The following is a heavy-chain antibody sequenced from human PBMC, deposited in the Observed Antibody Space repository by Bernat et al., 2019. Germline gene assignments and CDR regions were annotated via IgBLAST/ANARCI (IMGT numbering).Heavy chain of an antibody. CDR3: ARHGSEWSRDH. CDR2: ISYDGNNK. V-gene: IGHV3-33*01. J-gene: IGHJ4*02. Sequence: QLHLVESGGGVVQPGRSLRLSCAASGFTFSASGMDWVRQAPGKGLEWVSLISYDGNNKNYADSVKGRFTISRDNSKNKVYLQMDSLRAEDSAIYYWARHGSEWSRDHWGLGTLVTVSS. D-gene: IGHD3-3*01. CDR1: GFTFSASG.